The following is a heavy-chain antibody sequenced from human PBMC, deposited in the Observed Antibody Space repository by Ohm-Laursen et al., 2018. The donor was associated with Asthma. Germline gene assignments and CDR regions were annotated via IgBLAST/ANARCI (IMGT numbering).Heavy chain of an antibody. D-gene: IGHD4-17*01. J-gene: IGHJ4*02. Sequence: PSQTLSLTCTVSGGSISSGDYYWSWIRQPPGKGLEWIGYIYYSGSTYYNPSLKSRVTISVDTSKNQFSLKLSSVTAADTAVYYCARVLGDYMESTVDYWGQGTLVTVSS. V-gene: IGHV4-30-4*01. CDR2: IYYSGST. CDR1: GGSISSGDYY. CDR3: ARVLGDYMESTVDY.